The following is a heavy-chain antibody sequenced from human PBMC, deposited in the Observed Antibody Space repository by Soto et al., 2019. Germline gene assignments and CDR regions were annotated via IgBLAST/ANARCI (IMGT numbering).Heavy chain of an antibody. V-gene: IGHV4-31*03. CDR3: ARRSYPSYYDSSGYYLYAFDI. CDR1: GGSISSGGYY. J-gene: IGHJ3*02. CDR2: IYYSGST. D-gene: IGHD3-22*01. Sequence: SETLSLTCTVSGGSISSGGYYWSWIRQHPGKGLEWIGYIYYSGSTYYNPSLKSRVTISVDTSKNQFSLKLSSVTAADTAVYYCARRSYPSYYDSSGYYLYAFDIWGQGTMVTVSS.